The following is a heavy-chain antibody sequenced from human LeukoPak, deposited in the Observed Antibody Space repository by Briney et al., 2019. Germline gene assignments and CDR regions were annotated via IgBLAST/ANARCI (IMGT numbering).Heavy chain of an antibody. CDR1: GGSISSGGYY. CDR3: ARLETGEWELRRAYFDY. D-gene: IGHD1-26*01. V-gene: IGHV4-61*08. J-gene: IGHJ4*02. CDR2: IYYSGNT. Sequence: SQTLSLTCTVSGGSISSGGYYWSWIRQHPGKGLEWFGYIYYSGNTNYNPSLNSRVTISLDTSKKQFSLKLTSVGAADTAVYYCARLETGEWELRRAYFDYWGQGTLVTVSS.